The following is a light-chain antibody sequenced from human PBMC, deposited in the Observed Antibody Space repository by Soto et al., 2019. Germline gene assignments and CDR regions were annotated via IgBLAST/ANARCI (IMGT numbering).Light chain of an antibody. CDR3: CSASGVSTWI. V-gene: IGLV2-23*02. Sequence: QSALSQPASVSGSPGQSITISCSGTSNDVGNYNLVSWYQQHPGKVPKLLIYEVTRRPSGVSDRFSASKSGNTASLTISGLQADDEADYYCCSASGVSTWIFGGGTKLTVL. CDR2: EVT. J-gene: IGLJ2*01. CDR1: SNDVGNYNL.